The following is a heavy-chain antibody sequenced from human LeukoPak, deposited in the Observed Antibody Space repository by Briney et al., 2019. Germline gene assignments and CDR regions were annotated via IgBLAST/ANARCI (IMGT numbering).Heavy chain of an antibody. CDR1: GFTLSSYS. V-gene: IGHV3-21*01. J-gene: IGHJ4*02. Sequence: GGSLRLSCAASGFTLSSYSMNWVRQAPGKGLEWVSSIGSSGTYIYYADSVKGRFTISRDNAKNSLYLQMNSLRAEDTAVYYCARDPATRYYDSSGFDYWGQGTLVTVSS. D-gene: IGHD3-22*01. CDR3: ARDPATRYYDSSGFDY. CDR2: IGSSGTYI.